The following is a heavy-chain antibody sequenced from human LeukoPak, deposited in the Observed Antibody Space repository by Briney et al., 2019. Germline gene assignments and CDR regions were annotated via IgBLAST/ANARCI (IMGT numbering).Heavy chain of an antibody. D-gene: IGHD1/OR15-1a*01. Sequence: GGSLRLSCAASEFPFNGYWMSWVRQAPGKGLECVANINQDGSEKYYVDSVRGRFTISRDNAKNSLYLQMNSLRAEDTAVYYCARAGNIRFDYWGQGTLVTVSS. CDR1: EFPFNGYW. CDR2: INQDGSEK. J-gene: IGHJ4*02. V-gene: IGHV3-7*01. CDR3: ARAGNIRFDY.